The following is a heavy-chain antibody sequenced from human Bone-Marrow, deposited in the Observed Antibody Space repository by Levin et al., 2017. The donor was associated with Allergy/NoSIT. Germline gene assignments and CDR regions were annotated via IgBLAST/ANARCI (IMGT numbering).Heavy chain of an antibody. CDR3: ARDVYYDLLTGYGALDY. D-gene: IGHD3-9*01. CDR2: ISSEGNNE. J-gene: IGHJ4*02. Sequence: PGGSLRLSCAASGFSFSTYAMHWVRQPPGKGLDWVAGISSEGNNEYYADSMKGRFTISRANSQNTLYLQMNSLRIEDTAVFYCARDVYYDLLTGYGALDYWGQGTLITVSS. CDR1: GFSFSTYA. V-gene: IGHV3-30*04.